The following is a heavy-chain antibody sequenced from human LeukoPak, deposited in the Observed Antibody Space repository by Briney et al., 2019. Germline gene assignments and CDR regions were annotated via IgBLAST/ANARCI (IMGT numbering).Heavy chain of an antibody. D-gene: IGHD1-26*01. V-gene: IGHV3-53*01. Sequence: GGSLRLSCAASGFTVSSNYMSWVRQAPGKGLEWVSVISGGGSTYYADSVKGRFTISRDNSKNTMYLQMNSLRAEDTAVYYCARDLGIYGYFDYGGQGTLVTVSS. CDR3: ARDLGIYGYFDY. CDR2: ISGGGST. J-gene: IGHJ4*02. CDR1: GFTVSSNY.